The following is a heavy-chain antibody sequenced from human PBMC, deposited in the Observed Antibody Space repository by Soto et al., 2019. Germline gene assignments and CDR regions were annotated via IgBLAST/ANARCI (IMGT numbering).Heavy chain of an antibody. V-gene: IGHV3-30*18. D-gene: IGHD3-10*01. J-gene: IGHJ6*02. CDR2: ISYDGSKK. Sequence: QVQLVESGGGVVQPGRSLRLSCAASGFTFSSYGMHWVRQAPGKGLEWVAVISYDGSKKYYADSVKGRFTISRDNSKNTMYLQMKSLRAEDTAVYYCAKEIAYGSGSYYYYYGMDVWGQGTKVTVSS. CDR1: GFTFSSYG. CDR3: AKEIAYGSGSYYYYYGMDV.